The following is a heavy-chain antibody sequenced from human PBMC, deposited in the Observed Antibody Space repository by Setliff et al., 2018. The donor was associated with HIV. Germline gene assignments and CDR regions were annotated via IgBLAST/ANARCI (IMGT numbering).Heavy chain of an antibody. J-gene: IGHJ6*03. CDR2: IRDSGVSF. CDR1: GFSFSNYG. CDR3: AKNFGILQFLDLSGPTNVYYMDV. D-gene: IGHD3-3*01. V-gene: IGHV3-23*01. Sequence: PGGSLRLSCAASGFSFSNYGMSWVRQAPGKGLEWVSGIRDSGVSFYYADSVMGRFTISRDNSKNTLYLQMDSLRAEDTAVYYCAKNFGILQFLDLSGPTNVYYMDVWGTGTTVTVSS.